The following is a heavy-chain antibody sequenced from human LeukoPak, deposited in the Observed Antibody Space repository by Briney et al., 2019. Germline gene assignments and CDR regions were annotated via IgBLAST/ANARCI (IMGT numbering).Heavy chain of an antibody. CDR1: GFTFSSYS. J-gene: IGHJ6*03. Sequence: GGFLRLSCAASGFTFSSYSMNWVRPAPGKGLEWVSSISSSSSYIYYADSVKGRFTISRGNGKNSLYLQINSLRAEDTAVYYCARVMPPCVVPAAINYYYYYYMDVGGKGTTVTVSS. V-gene: IGHV3-21*01. D-gene: IGHD2-2*01. CDR2: ISSSSSYI. CDR3: ARVMPPCVVPAAINYYYYYYMDV.